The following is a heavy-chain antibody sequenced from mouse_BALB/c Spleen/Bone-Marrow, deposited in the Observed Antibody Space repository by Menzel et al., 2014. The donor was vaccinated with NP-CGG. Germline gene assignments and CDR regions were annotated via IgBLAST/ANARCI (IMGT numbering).Heavy chain of an antibody. J-gene: IGHJ2*01. CDR3: ARGDKGDYFDY. CDR2: IHPNSGNT. Sequence: QVQLQQSGSVLVRPGASVKLSCKASGYTFTSSWMHWAKQRPEQGLEWIGEIHPNSGNTNYNEKFKGKATLTVDTSSSTAYVDPSSLTSEDSAVYYCARGDKGDYFDYWGQGTTLTVSS. V-gene: IGHV1S130*01. CDR1: GYTFTSSW.